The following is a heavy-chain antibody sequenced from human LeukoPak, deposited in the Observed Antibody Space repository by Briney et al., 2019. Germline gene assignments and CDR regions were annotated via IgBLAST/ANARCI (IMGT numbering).Heavy chain of an antibody. CDR3: ALIGPPDCSSTSCREGTD. CDR2: IRNDGREK. J-gene: IGHJ1*01. Sequence: GGSLRLSCGASEFTFSKSGIHWVRQAPGKGLEWVAFIRNDGREKYYTDSVKGRFTISRDNSKNTLDLQMNSLRLEDTAVYYCALIGPPDCSSTSCREGTDWGQGTLVTVSS. D-gene: IGHD2-2*01. V-gene: IGHV3-30*02. CDR1: EFTFSKSG.